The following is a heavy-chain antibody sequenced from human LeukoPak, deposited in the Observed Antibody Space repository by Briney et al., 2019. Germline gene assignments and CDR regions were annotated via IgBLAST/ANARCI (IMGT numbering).Heavy chain of an antibody. CDR2: IIPILGIA. CDR1: GYTFTGYY. V-gene: IGHV1-69*04. J-gene: IGHJ5*02. CDR3: ARDTFTGTTRTDP. D-gene: IGHD1-1*01. Sequence: PWASVKVSCKASGYTFTGYYMHWVRQAPGQGLEWMGRIIPILGIANYAQKFQGRVTITADKSTSTAYMELSSLRSEDTAVYYCARDTFTGTTRTDPWGQGTLVTVSS.